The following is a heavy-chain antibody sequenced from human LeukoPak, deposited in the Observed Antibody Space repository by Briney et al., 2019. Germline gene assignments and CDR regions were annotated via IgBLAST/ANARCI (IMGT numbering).Heavy chain of an antibody. V-gene: IGHV1-18*01. D-gene: IGHD6-13*01. J-gene: IGHJ5*02. CDR1: GYTYTTDG. Sequence: ASVKVSCKASGYTYTTDGISWVRQAPGQGREWRGWIDTYSGKTNYAQKFQGRVTMTSDTSTSTAYMELRSLRSDDTAVYYCARDRGIAEADSFDPWGQGTLVTVSS. CDR2: IDTYSGKT. CDR3: ARDRGIAEADSFDP.